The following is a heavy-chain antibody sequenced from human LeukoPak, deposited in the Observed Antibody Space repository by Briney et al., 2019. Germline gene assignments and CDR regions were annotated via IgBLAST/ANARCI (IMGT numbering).Heavy chain of an antibody. CDR3: AKDASSGYYNDAFDI. Sequence: GGSLRLSCAASEFTFSNYWMHWVRQAPGKGLVWVSRINPDGSSTRYADSVNGRFTISRDNAKNTLYLQMNSLRAEDMALYYCAKDASSGYYNDAFDIWGQGTMVTVSS. V-gene: IGHV3-74*01. J-gene: IGHJ3*02. CDR1: EFTFSNYW. CDR2: INPDGSST. D-gene: IGHD3-22*01.